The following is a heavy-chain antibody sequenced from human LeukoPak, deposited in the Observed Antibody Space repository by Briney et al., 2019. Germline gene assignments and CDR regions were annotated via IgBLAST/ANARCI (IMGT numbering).Heavy chain of an antibody. CDR2: IRYDGSDK. CDR3: AKGDTS. V-gene: IGHV3-30*02. D-gene: IGHD2-21*02. J-gene: IGHJ5*02. CDR1: GFNFSNYD. Sequence: PGGSLRLSCAASGFNFSNYDMQWIRQAPGKGLEWVAFIRYDGSDKYYADSVKGRFTISRDNSKNTLYLQMNSLRTEDTAVYYCAKGDTSWGQGTLVTVSS.